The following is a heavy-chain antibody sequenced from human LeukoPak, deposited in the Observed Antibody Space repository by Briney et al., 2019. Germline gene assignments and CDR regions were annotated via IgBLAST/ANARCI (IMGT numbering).Heavy chain of an antibody. Sequence: GGSLRLSCAASGSTVSSNYMSWVRQAPGKGLEWVSVIYSGGSTYYADSVKGRFTISRDNSKNTLYLQMNSLRAEDTAVYYCARDRAYCSSTSCYSYYYYGMDVWGQGTTVTVSS. J-gene: IGHJ6*02. CDR2: IYSGGST. D-gene: IGHD2-2*02. V-gene: IGHV3-53*01. CDR1: GSTVSSNY. CDR3: ARDRAYCSSTSCYSYYYYGMDV.